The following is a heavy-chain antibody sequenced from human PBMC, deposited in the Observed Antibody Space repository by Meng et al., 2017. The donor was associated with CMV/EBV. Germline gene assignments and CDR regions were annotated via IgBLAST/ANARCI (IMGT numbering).Heavy chain of an antibody. CDR1: GFSVSSNY. J-gene: IGHJ5*02. CDR2: IYGSGNT. V-gene: IGHV3-66*01. D-gene: IGHD2-21*01. Sequence: EQQFVESGGGLVQPGGSLRLSCTASGFSVSSNYMSWVRQAPGKGLEWISIIYGSGNTYYGDSVKGRFTISRDNFRNTLYLQMNSLRAEDTAVYYCAREIPQAWASWGQGTLVTVSS. CDR3: AREIPQAWAS.